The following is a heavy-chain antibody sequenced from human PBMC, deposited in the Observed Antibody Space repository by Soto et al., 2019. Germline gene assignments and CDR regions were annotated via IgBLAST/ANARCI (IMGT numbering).Heavy chain of an antibody. J-gene: IGHJ6*03. CDR3: AREGLDADYYYYYMDV. D-gene: IGHD3-16*01. Sequence: SETLSLTCAVYGGSFSGYYWSWIRQPPGKGLEWIGEINHSGSTNYNPSLKSRVTISVDTSKNQFSLKLSSVTAADTAVYYCAREGLDADYYYYYMDVWGKGTMVTVSS. V-gene: IGHV4-34*01. CDR2: INHSGST. CDR1: GGSFSGYY.